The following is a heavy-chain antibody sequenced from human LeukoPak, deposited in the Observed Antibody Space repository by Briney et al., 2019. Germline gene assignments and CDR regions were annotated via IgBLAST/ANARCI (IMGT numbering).Heavy chain of an antibody. CDR3: AKDSAHDSSPDAFDI. Sequence: GGSLRLSCAASGFTFSSYAMHWVRQAPGKGLEYVSAISSNGGSTYYANSVKGRFTLSRDNSKNTLYLQMNSLRAEDTAVYFCAKDSAHDSSPDAFDIWGQGTMVTVSS. CDR1: GFTFSSYA. CDR2: ISSNGGST. V-gene: IGHV3-64*01. D-gene: IGHD2-21*02. J-gene: IGHJ3*02.